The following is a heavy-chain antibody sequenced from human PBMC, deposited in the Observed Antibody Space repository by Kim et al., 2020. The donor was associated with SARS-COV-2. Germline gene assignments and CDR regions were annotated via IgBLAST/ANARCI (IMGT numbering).Heavy chain of an antibody. Sequence: DGYGKYYVDAVKGRFTISRDNAENSLYLQMNSLRAEDTAVYYCARGVAFDIWGQGTMLTVSS. CDR3: ARGVAFDI. CDR2: DGYGK. J-gene: IGHJ3*02. V-gene: IGHV3-7*01.